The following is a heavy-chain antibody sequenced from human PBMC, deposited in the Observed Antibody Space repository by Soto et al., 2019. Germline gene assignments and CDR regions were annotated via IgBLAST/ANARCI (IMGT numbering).Heavy chain of an antibody. CDR3: GRHGYCGGGSCYWDYFDY. D-gene: IGHD2-15*01. CDR2: IYYSGST. CDR1: GGSISSSSYY. Sequence: SETLSLTCTVSGGSISSSSYYWGWIRQPPGNGLEWIGSIYYSGSTYYNPSLKSRVTISVDTSKNQFSLKLSSVTAADPAVFYCGRHGYCGGGSCYWDYFDYGGRETLVPV. V-gene: IGHV4-39*01. J-gene: IGHJ4*02.